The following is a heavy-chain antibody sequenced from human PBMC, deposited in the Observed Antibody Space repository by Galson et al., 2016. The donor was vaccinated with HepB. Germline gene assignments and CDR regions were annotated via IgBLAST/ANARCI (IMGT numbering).Heavy chain of an antibody. CDR3: ARDLPDDSVEYFDVFDL. J-gene: IGHJ3*01. CDR1: GFTFSDYH. CDR2: ISTSGNSM. V-gene: IGHV3-11*01. D-gene: IGHD4-17*01. Sequence: SLRLSCAASGFTFSDYHMNWIRQGPGKGLEWISYISTSGNSMLYADSVRGRFTISRDNAAKSLYLQMSNLRAEDTAVYYCARDLPDDSVEYFDVFDLWGQGTMVTVSS.